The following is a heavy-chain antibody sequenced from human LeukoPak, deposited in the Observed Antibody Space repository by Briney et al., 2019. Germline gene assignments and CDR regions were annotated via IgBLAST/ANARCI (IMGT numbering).Heavy chain of an antibody. CDR2: INTDGSST. Sequence: GGSLRLSCAASGFTFSSYWMHWVRQAPGKGLVWVSHINTDGSSTTYADSVKGRLTISRDNAKNTLYLQMNSLRAEDTGVYYCARSGGSSSLGYWGQGTLVTVSS. V-gene: IGHV3-74*01. J-gene: IGHJ4*02. CDR1: GFTFSSYW. CDR3: ARSGGSSSLGY. D-gene: IGHD6-6*01.